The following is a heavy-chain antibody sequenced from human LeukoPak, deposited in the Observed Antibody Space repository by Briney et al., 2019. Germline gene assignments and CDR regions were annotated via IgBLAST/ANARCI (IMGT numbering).Heavy chain of an antibody. CDR1: GFTFDDYV. CDR2: ISWNSGSI. CDR3: AKGKGGLVIITYFDY. Sequence: PGRSLRLSCAASGFTFDDYVMHWVRQGPGKGLEWVSGISWNSGSIGYADSVKGRFTISRDNAKNSLYLQMNSLRAEDTALYYCAKGKGGLVIITYFDYWGQGTLVTVSS. J-gene: IGHJ4*02. D-gene: IGHD3-9*01. V-gene: IGHV3-9*01.